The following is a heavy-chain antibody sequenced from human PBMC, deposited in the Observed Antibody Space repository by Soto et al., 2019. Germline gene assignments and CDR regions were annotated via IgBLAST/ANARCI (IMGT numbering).Heavy chain of an antibody. D-gene: IGHD3-16*01. V-gene: IGHV3-30*18. CDR2: ISYDGRNK. J-gene: IGHJ4*02. Sequence: QVLLVESGGGVVQPGRSLRLSCAASGFTFSTYGMHWVRQAPGKGLEWVANISYDGRNKFYADSVKGRFTISRDTSKNTLYLEVNSLRAEDTAVYYCANFLSTTGLGAFDYWGQGTLGSVSS. CDR3: ANFLSTTGLGAFDY. CDR1: GFTFSTYG.